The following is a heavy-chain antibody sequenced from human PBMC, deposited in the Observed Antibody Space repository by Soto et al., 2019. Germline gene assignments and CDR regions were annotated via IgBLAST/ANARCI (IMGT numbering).Heavy chain of an antibody. V-gene: IGHV4-34*01. Sequence: WETLSLTCTVSGGSFSGYFWTWIRQPPGKGLEWLAEINHSGITNYNPSVESRVSMSVDTSKSQFSLRLYSVTAADTAVYYCVRGPYNYNSRYFDYWGQGTLVTVSS. CDR2: INHSGIT. J-gene: IGHJ4*02. D-gene: IGHD1-1*01. CDR1: GGSFSGYF. CDR3: VRGPYNYNSRYFDY.